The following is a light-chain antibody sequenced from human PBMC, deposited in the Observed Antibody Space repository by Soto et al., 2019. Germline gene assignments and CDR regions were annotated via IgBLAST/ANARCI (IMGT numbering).Light chain of an antibody. CDR2: SNS. V-gene: IGLV1-44*01. CDR3: VAWDDSLNGAV. CDR1: SSHIGSNT. J-gene: IGLJ7*01. Sequence: QSVLTQPPSASGTPGQRVTISCSGTSSHIGSNTVNWYQQLPGTAPKLLMYSNSQRPSGVPDRFSGSKSGTSASLAISGLQSEDEADYYCVAWDDSLNGAVFGGGTQLTVL.